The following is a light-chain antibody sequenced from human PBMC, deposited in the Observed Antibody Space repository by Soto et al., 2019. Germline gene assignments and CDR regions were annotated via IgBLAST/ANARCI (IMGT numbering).Light chain of an antibody. V-gene: IGKV3-20*01. Sequence: ESVLTQSPGTLSLSPGERATLSCRASQSVSSSYLAWYQQKPGQAPRLLIYGASNRATGIPDRFSGSGSGTDFTLTTSRLEPEDFAVYYCQQYGSSRFTFGPGTKVDIK. CDR1: QSVSSSY. J-gene: IGKJ3*01. CDR3: QQYGSSRFT. CDR2: GAS.